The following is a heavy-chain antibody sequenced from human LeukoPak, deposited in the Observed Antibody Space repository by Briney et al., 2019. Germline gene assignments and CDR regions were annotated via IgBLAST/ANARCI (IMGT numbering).Heavy chain of an antibody. D-gene: IGHD1-1*01. Sequence: SSETLSLTCAVYGGSFSGYYWSWIRQPPGKGLEWIGEINHSGSTNYNPSLKSRVTISVDTSKNQFSLKLSSVTAADTAVYYCASRGTQYYFDYWGQGTLVTVSS. CDR3: ASRGTQYYFDY. J-gene: IGHJ4*02. CDR1: GGSFSGYY. V-gene: IGHV4-34*01. CDR2: INHSGST.